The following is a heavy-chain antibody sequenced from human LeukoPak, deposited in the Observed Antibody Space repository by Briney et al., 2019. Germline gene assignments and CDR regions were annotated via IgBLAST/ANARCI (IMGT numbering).Heavy chain of an antibody. J-gene: IGHJ4*02. CDR2: IKQDGSEK. CDR3: YSATPDY. D-gene: IGHD2-15*01. Sequence: GGSLRLSCAASGFSISGYWMSWVRQAPGKGLEWVANIKQDGSEKNYVGSVKGRFTISRDNAKNSLYLKMDSLRAEDTAVYYCYSATPDYWGQGTLVTVSS. CDR1: GFSISGYW. V-gene: IGHV3-7*01.